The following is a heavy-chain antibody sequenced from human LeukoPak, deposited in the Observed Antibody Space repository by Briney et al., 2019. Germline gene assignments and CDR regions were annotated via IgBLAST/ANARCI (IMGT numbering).Heavy chain of an antibody. V-gene: IGHV1-8*01. Sequence: ASVKVSCKTSGFTLTIYDINWVRQATGQGLEWMGWMNGNSGDTGYAQKFQGRVTMTRNTSISTAYMELSNLRSEDTAVYYCARALGLAVAGHFDYWGQGTLVTVSS. J-gene: IGHJ4*02. D-gene: IGHD6-19*01. CDR2: MNGNSGDT. CDR1: GFTLTIYD. CDR3: ARALGLAVAGHFDY.